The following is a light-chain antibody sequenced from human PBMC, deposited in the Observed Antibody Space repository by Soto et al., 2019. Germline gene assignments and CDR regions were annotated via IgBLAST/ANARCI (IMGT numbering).Light chain of an antibody. CDR3: QQCGGSPPYT. CDR2: DAS. J-gene: IGKJ2*01. CDR1: QSVSSSY. Sequence: EIELTQSPGTLSLSPGERATLSCRASQSVSSSYLAWYQQKPGQAPRLLIYDASNRATGIPDRFSGSRSGTNYTLTIIRLEPEDVAVYYCQQCGGSPPYTFGQGTKLEIK. V-gene: IGKV3-20*01.